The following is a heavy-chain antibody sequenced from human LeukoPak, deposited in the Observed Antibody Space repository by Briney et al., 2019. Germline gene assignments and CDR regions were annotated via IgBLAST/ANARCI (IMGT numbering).Heavy chain of an antibody. D-gene: IGHD5-18*01. Sequence: ETLSLTCTVSGVSISSSSYHWDWIRQPPGKGLEWIGSIYDSGSTYYSPSLKSRVTISVDTSKNQFSLKLNSVTAADTAVYYCTRQVLHTAMDYWGQGTLVTVSS. V-gene: IGHV4-39*01. CDR2: IYDSGST. CDR3: TRQVLHTAMDY. J-gene: IGHJ4*02. CDR1: GVSISSSSYH.